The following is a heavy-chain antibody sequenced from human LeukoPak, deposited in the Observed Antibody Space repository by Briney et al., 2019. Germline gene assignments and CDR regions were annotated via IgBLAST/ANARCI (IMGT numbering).Heavy chain of an antibody. D-gene: IGHD5-18*01. CDR3: ARDRGYSYGPFDY. Sequence: PGGSLRLSCAASGLTFSDYHMSWIRQAPGKGLEWLSYISRSSDYTNYADSVEGRFTISRDNAKNSLYLQMNSLRAVDTAVYYCARDRGYSYGPFDYWGQGTLVTVSS. CDR1: GLTFSDYH. CDR2: ISRSSDYT. V-gene: IGHV3-11*06. J-gene: IGHJ4*02.